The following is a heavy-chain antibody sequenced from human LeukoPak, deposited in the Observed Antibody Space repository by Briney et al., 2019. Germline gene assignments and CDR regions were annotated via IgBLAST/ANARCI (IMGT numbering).Heavy chain of an antibody. CDR2: ISSSGSTI. J-gene: IGHJ4*02. CDR1: GFTFSSYE. V-gene: IGHV3-48*03. D-gene: IGHD5-12*01. CDR3: ARDPEGDMGATDY. Sequence: GGSLRLSCAASGFTFSSYEMSWVRQAPGKGLEWVSYISSSGSTIYYADSVKGRFTISRDNAKNSLYLQMNSLRAEDTAVYYCARDPEGDMGATDYWGQGTLVTVSS.